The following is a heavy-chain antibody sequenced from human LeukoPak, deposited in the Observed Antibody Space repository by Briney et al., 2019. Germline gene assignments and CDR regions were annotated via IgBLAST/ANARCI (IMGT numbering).Heavy chain of an antibody. V-gene: IGHV3-48*01. CDR1: GFTFSSYS. Sequence: GGSLRLSCAASGFTFSSYSMNWVRQAPGKGLEWVSYISSSSSTIYYADSVKGRFTISRDNAKNSLYLQMNSLRAEDTAVYYCASDGQMGYFDYWGQGTLVTVSS. J-gene: IGHJ4*02. CDR3: ASDGQMGYFDY. D-gene: IGHD5-24*01. CDR2: ISSSSSTI.